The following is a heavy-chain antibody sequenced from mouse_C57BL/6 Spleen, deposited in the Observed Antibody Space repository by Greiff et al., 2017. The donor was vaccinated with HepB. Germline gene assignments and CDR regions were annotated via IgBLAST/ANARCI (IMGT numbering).Heavy chain of an antibody. J-gene: IGHJ3*01. D-gene: IGHD2-3*01. CDR2: INPNNGGT. CDR3: ARFDGYYRFAY. Sequence: EVQLQQSGPELVKPGASVKITCKASGYTFTDYNMDWVKQSHGKSLEWIGDINPNNGGTNYNQKFKGKATLTVDKSSSTAYMELRSLTSEDTAVYDCARFDGYYRFAYWGQGTIVTVSA. V-gene: IGHV1-18*01. CDR1: GYTFTDYN.